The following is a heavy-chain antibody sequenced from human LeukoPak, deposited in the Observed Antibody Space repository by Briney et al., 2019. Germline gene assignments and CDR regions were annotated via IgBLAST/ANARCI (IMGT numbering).Heavy chain of an antibody. Sequence: AGVKVSCKATRYTLTSYGISWVRPAPGQGLEWMDWISSNSDNTNYAQKLQGRVTMTTDTSTSTAYMELRSLRSDDRALYFCARDWGSIKVIADYWGEGTLVTVSS. CDR2: ISSNSDNT. CDR1: RYTLTSYG. CDR3: ARDWGSIKVIADY. V-gene: IGHV1-18*01. D-gene: IGHD2/OR15-2a*01. J-gene: IGHJ4*02.